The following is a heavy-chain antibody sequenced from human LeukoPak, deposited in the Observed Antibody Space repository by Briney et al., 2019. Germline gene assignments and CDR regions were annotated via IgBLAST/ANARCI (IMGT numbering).Heavy chain of an antibody. Sequence: PVKVSCKDSGGTLSSYAFSWVGQAPGQRVEWVGRIIPIPCIANYARKFQGRVTITADKSTSTAYMELSSLRSEDTAVYYCARGNVVVTAIRDYYYYGMDVWGQGTTVTVSS. D-gene: IGHD2-21*02. CDR2: IIPIPCIA. CDR3: ARGNVVVTAIRDYYYYGMDV. V-gene: IGHV1-69*04. CDR1: GGTLSSYA. J-gene: IGHJ6*02.